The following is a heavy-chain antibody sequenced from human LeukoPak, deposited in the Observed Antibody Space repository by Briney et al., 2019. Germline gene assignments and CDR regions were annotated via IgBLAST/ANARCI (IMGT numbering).Heavy chain of an antibody. CDR1: GDSVTSGNYY. Sequence: SETLSLTCTVSGDSVTSGNYYWNWIRQPAGKGLEWIGRIYTNGGASYNPSLKSRVTISIDASKNQFSLKMSSVTAADTAVYYCAREPPGYWGQGILVTVSS. CDR2: IYTNGGA. V-gene: IGHV4-61*02. CDR3: AREPPGY. J-gene: IGHJ4*02.